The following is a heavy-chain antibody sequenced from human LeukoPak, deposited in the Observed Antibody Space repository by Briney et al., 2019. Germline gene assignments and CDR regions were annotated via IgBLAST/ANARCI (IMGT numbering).Heavy chain of an antibody. CDR3: AKDLHYYGPGSSPQY. D-gene: IGHD3-10*01. V-gene: IGHV3-30*18. Sequence: GGSLRLSCEASGFTFSNYAMHWVRRAPGKGLEWVALISYDGSTKHYADSVKGRFTISRDNSKNTLSLQINSLRSEDTAVYYCAKDLHYYGPGSSPQYWGQGTLATVSS. CDR1: GFTFSNYA. CDR2: ISYDGSTK. J-gene: IGHJ4*02.